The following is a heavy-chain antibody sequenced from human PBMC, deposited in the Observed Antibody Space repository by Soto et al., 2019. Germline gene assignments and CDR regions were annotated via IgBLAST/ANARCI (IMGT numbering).Heavy chain of an antibody. V-gene: IGHV5-10-1*01. CDR3: ARRYSSSERAYYYYYGMDV. J-gene: IGHJ6*02. CDR1: GYSFTSYW. D-gene: IGHD6-13*01. Sequence: GESLKISCKGSGYSFTSYWISWVRQMPGKGLEWMGRIDPSDSYTNYSPSFQGHVTISADKSISTAYLQWSSLKASDTAMYYCARRYSSSERAYYYYYGMDVWGQGTTVTVSS. CDR2: IDPSDSYT.